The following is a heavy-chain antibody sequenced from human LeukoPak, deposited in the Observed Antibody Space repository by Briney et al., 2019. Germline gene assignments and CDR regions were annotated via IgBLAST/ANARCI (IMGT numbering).Heavy chain of an antibody. Sequence: TSETLSLTCTVSGVSISGYYWSWIRQPPGKGLEWIGDIYYSGSTNYNPSLKSRVTMSVDTSKNQFSLKLSSVTAADTAVYYCARDPPYYYDSSGVWGQGTLVTVSS. D-gene: IGHD3-22*01. V-gene: IGHV4-59*12. J-gene: IGHJ4*02. CDR2: IYYSGST. CDR3: ARDPPYYYDSSGV. CDR1: GVSISGYY.